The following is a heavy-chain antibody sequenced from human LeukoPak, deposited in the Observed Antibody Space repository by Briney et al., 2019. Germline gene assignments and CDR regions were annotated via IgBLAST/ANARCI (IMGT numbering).Heavy chain of an antibody. CDR1: GFTFSSYA. CDR2: ISGSGGST. Sequence: PGGSLRLSCAASGFTFSSYAMSWVRQAPGKGLEWVSAISGSGGSTYYADSVKGRFTISRDNSKNTLYLQMNSLRAENTAVYYCAKYLDDFWSYFDYWGQGTLVTVSS. CDR3: AKYLDDFWSYFDY. D-gene: IGHD3-3*01. J-gene: IGHJ4*02. V-gene: IGHV3-23*01.